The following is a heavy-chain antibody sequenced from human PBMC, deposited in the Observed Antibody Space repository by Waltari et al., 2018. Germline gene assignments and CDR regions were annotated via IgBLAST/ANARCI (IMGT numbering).Heavy chain of an antibody. D-gene: IGHD3-10*01. CDR2: INPNSGGT. J-gene: IGHJ6*02. CDR3: ARAPLVPNYYGSGNYYYYYGMDV. Sequence: QVQLVQSGAEVKKPGASVKVSCKASGYTFTGYYMHWVREAPGQGLEWIGWINPNSGGTNYAQKFQGRVTMTRDTSISTAYMELIRLRSDDTAVYYCARAPLVPNYYGSGNYYYYYGMDVWGQGTTVTVSS. V-gene: IGHV1-2*02. CDR1: GYTFTGYY.